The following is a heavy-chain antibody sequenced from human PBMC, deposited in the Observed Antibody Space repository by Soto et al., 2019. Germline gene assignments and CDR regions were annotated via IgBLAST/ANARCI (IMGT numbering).Heavy chain of an antibody. J-gene: IGHJ4*02. CDR3: ARAKGSNTIRYFDY. CDR1: GGSFSGYY. CDR2: INHSGST. Sequence: SETLSLTCAVYGGSFSGYYWSWIRQPPGKGLEWIGEINHSGSTNYNPSLKSRVTISVDTSKNQFSLKLSSVTAADTAVYYCARAKGSNTIRYFDYWGQGTLVTVSS. D-gene: IGHD3-10*01. V-gene: IGHV4-34*01.